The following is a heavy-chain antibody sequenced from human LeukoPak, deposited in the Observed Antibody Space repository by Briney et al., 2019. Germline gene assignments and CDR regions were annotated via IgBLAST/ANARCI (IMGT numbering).Heavy chain of an antibody. CDR3: AKNYYDSSGYFAADY. Sequence: PGGSLRLSCAASGFSFSDYYMSWIRQAPGKGLEWISYISNAGSTIHYADSVKGRFTISRDNSKNTLYLQMNSLRAEDTAVYYCAKNYYDSSGYFAADYWGQGTLVTVSS. CDR1: GFSFSDYY. J-gene: IGHJ4*02. D-gene: IGHD3-22*01. CDR2: ISNAGSTI. V-gene: IGHV3-11*01.